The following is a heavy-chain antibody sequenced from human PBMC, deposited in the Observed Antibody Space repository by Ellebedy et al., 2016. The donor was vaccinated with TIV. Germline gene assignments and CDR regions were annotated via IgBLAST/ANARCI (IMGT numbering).Heavy chain of an antibody. CDR1: GFAFSPYS. CDR2: ISGNTKYL. Sequence: PGGSLRLSCEASGFAFSPYSMIWVRQAPGKGLEWVSSISGNTKYLYYADSVKGRFTISRDNARNSLYLEMKSRRAEDTGVYYCARPGGQSSDRKGSWGQGTMVTVSS. D-gene: IGHD6-25*01. CDR3: ARPGGQSSDRKGS. V-gene: IGHV3-21*03. J-gene: IGHJ5*02.